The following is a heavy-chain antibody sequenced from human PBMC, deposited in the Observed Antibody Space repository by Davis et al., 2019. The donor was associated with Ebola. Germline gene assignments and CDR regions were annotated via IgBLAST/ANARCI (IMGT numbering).Heavy chain of an antibody. D-gene: IGHD3-10*01. CDR1: GYTFTSYG. CDR2: INPNSGGT. V-gene: IGHV1-2*02. J-gene: IGHJ5*02. CDR3: ARGGLLWFGELPKVNWFDP. Sequence: ASVKVSCKASGYTFTSYGISWVRQAPGQGLEWMGWINPNSGGTNYAQKFQGRVTMTRDTSISTAYMELSRLRSDDTAVYYCARGGLLWFGELPKVNWFDPWGQGTLVTVSS.